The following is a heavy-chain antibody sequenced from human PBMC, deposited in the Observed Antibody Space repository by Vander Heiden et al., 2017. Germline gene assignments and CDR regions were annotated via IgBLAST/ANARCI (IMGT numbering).Heavy chain of an antibody. D-gene: IGHD6-13*01. V-gene: IGHV3-30*03. Sequence: SYGMHWVRQAPGKGLEWVAVISYDGSNKYYSDSVKGRFTISRDNSKNTLYLQMNRLRAEDTAVCCCAMSSSRSWYDYW. J-gene: IGHJ4*01. CDR3: AMSSSRSWYDY. CDR1: SYG. CDR2: ISYDGSNK.